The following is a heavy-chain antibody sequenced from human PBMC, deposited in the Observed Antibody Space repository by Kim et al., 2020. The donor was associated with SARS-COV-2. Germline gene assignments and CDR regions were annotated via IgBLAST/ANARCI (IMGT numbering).Heavy chain of an antibody. J-gene: IGHJ4*02. D-gene: IGHD3-10*01. CDR3: AREELRFGDLYLFDY. V-gene: IGHV1-69*01. Sequence: QKVQGRVTITADESTSTAYMELSSLRSEDTAVYYCAREELRFGDLYLFDYWGQGTLVTVSS.